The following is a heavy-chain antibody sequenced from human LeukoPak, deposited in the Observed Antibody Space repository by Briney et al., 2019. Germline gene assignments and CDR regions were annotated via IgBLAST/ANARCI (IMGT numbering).Heavy chain of an antibody. Sequence: PSQTLSLTCVVSGGSISSGVYSWSWIRQPPGKGLEWIGYIYHSETTYYNPSLQSRVTISVNRSKNRFSLKLTSVTAADTAVYYCARSRTAYYRYSDSWGQGTLVTVSS. J-gene: IGHJ4*02. D-gene: IGHD3-22*01. CDR2: IYHSETT. V-gene: IGHV4-30-2*01. CDR3: ARSRTAYYRYSDS. CDR1: GGSISSGVYS.